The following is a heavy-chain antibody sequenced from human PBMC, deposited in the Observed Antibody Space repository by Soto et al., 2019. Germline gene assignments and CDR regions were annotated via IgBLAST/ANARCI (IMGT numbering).Heavy chain of an antibody. V-gene: IGHV1-69*08. CDR2: IIPALGTA. J-gene: IGHJ2*01. CDR1: GGTFSSHT. D-gene: IGHD4-17*01. CDR3: ARPDFGDYWYFDL. Sequence: QAQLVQSGAEVKKPGSSVKVSCKASGGTFSSHTFSWVRQAPGQGLEWMGRIIPALGTATYAQKFQGRVTITADEYATTVYMELNSLRSEETAVYYCARPDFGDYWYFDLWGRGTLVTVSS.